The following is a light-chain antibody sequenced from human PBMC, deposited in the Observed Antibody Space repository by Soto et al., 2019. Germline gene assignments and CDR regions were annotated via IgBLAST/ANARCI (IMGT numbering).Light chain of an antibody. J-gene: IGKJ5*01. CDR3: QQYNNWPPIT. CDR1: QNVSSN. CDR2: GAS. V-gene: IGKV3-15*01. Sequence: EIVMTRSPATLSVSPGERATLSCRASQNVSSNLAWYQQKPGQAPRLLIYGASTRATGIPARFSGSGSGTEFALTISSLQSEDFAVYYCQQYNNWPPITFGQGTRLEIK.